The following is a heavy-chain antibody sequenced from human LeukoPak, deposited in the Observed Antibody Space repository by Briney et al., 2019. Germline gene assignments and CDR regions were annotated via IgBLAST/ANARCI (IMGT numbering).Heavy chain of an antibody. Sequence: PSETLSLTCSVSGGSISSGGYYWSWIRQHPGKDLEWIGYIDYSGSTYYNPSLKSRVTISVDTSNNQFSLNLSSVTAEDTAVYYCARDNQGYSGYDSRFDYWGQGTLVTVSS. CDR2: IDYSGST. CDR3: ARDNQGYSGYDSRFDY. D-gene: IGHD5-12*01. V-gene: IGHV4-31*03. CDR1: GGSISSGGYY. J-gene: IGHJ4*02.